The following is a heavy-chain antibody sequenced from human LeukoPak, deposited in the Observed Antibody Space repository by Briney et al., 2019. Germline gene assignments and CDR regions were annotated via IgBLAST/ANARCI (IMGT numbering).Heavy chain of an antibody. V-gene: IGHV3-74*01. CDR2: ISGDGSSI. Sequence: GGSLSLSCVVSGFTFNSYWMHWVRQAPGKGLMWVSRISGDGSSINYADSVKGRFTISKDNAKNTLYLQMNNLRAEDTALYYCAKNPLRAAPAFFDYWGRGTLVTVSS. J-gene: IGHJ4*02. CDR3: AKNPLRAAPAFFDY. D-gene: IGHD2-15*01. CDR1: GFTFNSYW.